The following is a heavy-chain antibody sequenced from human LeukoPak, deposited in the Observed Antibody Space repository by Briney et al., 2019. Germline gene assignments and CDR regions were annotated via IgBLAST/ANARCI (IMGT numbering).Heavy chain of an antibody. Sequence: SETLSLTCAVYGGSFSGDYWSWIRQPPGKGLEWIGESNHSGNTNYNPSLKSRATISVDTSKNQFSLKLSSVTAADTAVYYCARHVARAFDIWGQGTKVTVSS. V-gene: IGHV4-34*01. CDR3: ARHVARAFDI. CDR1: GGSFSGDY. CDR2: SNHSGNT. J-gene: IGHJ3*02.